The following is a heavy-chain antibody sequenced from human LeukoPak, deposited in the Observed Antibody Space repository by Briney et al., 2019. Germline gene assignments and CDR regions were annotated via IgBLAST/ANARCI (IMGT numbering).Heavy chain of an antibody. J-gene: IGHJ4*02. Sequence: PGGSLRLSCAASGFTFSSYAMSWVRQAPGKGLEWVSAISGGGGSTYYADSVKGRFTISRDNAKNSLYLQMNSLRAEDTAVYYCAREYSSSSGRSFDYWGQGTLVTVSS. CDR2: ISGGGGST. CDR3: AREYSSSSGRSFDY. D-gene: IGHD6-6*01. CDR1: GFTFSSYA. V-gene: IGHV3-23*01.